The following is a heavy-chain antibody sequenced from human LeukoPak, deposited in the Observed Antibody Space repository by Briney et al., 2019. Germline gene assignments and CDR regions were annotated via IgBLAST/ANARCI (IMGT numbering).Heavy chain of an antibody. D-gene: IGHD4-17*01. CDR2: TQHDGDDK. CDR3: ARDLYGARSPVPDY. Sequence: GGSLRLSCEASGFILRSYAMHWVRQAPGKGLEWVAFTQHDGDDKYYADSVKGRFTISRDNSKNTLYLQMNSLRAEDTAVYYCARDLYGARSPVPDYWGQGTLVTVSS. J-gene: IGHJ4*02. V-gene: IGHV3-30*02. CDR1: GFILRSYA.